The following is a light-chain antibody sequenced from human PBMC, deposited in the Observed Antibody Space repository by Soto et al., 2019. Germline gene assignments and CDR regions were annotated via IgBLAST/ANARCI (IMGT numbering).Light chain of an antibody. CDR1: QSILYSSSNKNY. J-gene: IGKJ4*01. CDR3: QQYYITPLT. V-gene: IGKV4-1*01. CDR2: WAS. Sequence: DIVMTQSPDSLAVSLGERATINCKSSQSILYSSSNKNYLAWYQQKPRQPPKLLMYWASTRESGVPDRFSGSGSGTEFTLTISSLQAEDVAVYYCQQYYITPLTFGGGTKVEIK.